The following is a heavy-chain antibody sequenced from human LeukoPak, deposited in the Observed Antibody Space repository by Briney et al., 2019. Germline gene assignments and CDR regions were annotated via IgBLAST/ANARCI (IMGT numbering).Heavy chain of an antibody. V-gene: IGHV4-31*03. J-gene: IGHJ4*02. Sequence: SQTLSLTCTASGGSISSGGYYWSWIRQHPGKGLGWIGYIYYDRSTYYNPSLKSRVTISVDTSKNQFSLKLGSVTAADTAVYYCVRQPAVAGSYFDYWGQGTLVTVSS. CDR3: VRQPAVAGSYFDY. D-gene: IGHD6-19*01. CDR2: IYYDRST. CDR1: GGSISSGGYY.